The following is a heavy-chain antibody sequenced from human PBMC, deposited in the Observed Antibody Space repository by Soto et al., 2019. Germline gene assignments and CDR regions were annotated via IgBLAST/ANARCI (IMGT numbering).Heavy chain of an antibody. Sequence: PGESLMISCKGSWYSFTSYWISWVRQMPGKGLEWMGRIDPSDSYTNYSPSFQGHVTISADKSISTAYLQWSSLKASDTAMYYCARRGYSSSWYSSVRGYSYYGMEVWGQGTTVIVSS. V-gene: IGHV5-10-1*01. CDR1: WYSFTSYW. J-gene: IGHJ6*01. CDR2: IDPSDSYT. D-gene: IGHD6-13*01. CDR3: ARRGYSSSWYSSVRGYSYYGMEV.